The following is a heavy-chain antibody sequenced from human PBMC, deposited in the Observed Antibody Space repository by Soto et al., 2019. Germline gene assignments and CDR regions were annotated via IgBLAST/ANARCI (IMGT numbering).Heavy chain of an antibody. CDR2: INPNSGGT. D-gene: IGHD3-22*01. Sequence: ASVKVSCKASGYTFTGYYMHWVRQAPGQGLEWMGWINPNSGGTNYAQKFQGRVTMTRDTSISTAYMELSRLRSDDTAVYYCARSYYYDSSGYSLDYWGQGTLVTAPQ. CDR3: ARSYYYDSSGYSLDY. V-gene: IGHV1-2*02. CDR1: GYTFTGYY. J-gene: IGHJ4*02.